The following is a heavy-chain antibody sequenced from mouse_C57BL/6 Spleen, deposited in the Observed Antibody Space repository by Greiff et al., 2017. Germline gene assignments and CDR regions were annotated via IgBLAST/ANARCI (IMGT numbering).Heavy chain of an antibody. J-gene: IGHJ3*01. D-gene: IGHD2-4*01. Sequence: QVQLQQSGAELVKPGASVKLSCKASGYTFTEYTIHWVKQRSGQGLEWIGWFYPGSGSIKYNEKFKDKATLTADKSSSTVYMELSRLTSEDSAVYICARHEEGGPYYDYDGFAYWGQGTLVTVSA. CDR2: FYPGSGSI. CDR1: GYTFTEYT. CDR3: ARHEEGGPYYDYDGFAY. V-gene: IGHV1-62-2*01.